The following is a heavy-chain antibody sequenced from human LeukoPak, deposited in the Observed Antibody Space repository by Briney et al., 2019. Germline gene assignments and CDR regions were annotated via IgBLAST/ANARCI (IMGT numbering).Heavy chain of an antibody. CDR3: AKGEFFRDL. Sequence: PGGSLGLSCAASGFTFSSYGMHWVRQAPGKGLEWVAVISYDGSNKYYADSVKGRFTISRDNSKNTLYLQMNSLRAEDTAVYYCAKGEFFRDLWGQGTLVTVSS. CDR1: GFTFSSYG. CDR2: ISYDGSNK. J-gene: IGHJ4*02. V-gene: IGHV3-30*18.